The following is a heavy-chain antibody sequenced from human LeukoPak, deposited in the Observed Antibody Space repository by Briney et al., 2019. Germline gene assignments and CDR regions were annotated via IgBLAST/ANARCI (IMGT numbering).Heavy chain of an antibody. J-gene: IGHJ4*02. CDR1: GFIFSRYW. CDR3: ASRGGSAQPPPADY. CDR2: IKQDGSET. D-gene: IGHD1-26*01. Sequence: GGSLRLSCAASGFIFSRYWISWVRQAPGKGLEWVANIKQDGSETYYVDSVKGRFTIFRDNTKNSLYLQMNSLRAEDTAVYYCASRGGSAQPPPADYWGQGTLVTVSS. V-gene: IGHV3-7*01.